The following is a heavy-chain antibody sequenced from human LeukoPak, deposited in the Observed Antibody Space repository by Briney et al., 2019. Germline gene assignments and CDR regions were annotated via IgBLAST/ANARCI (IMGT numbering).Heavy chain of an antibody. D-gene: IGHD3-22*01. CDR3: ASVSRGYYIDY. Sequence: KPSGTLSLTCTVSGGSISSYYWSWIRQPAGQGLEWIGRIYSSGSTNYNPSIKSRVTMSVDTSKNQFSLRLSSVTAADTAMYYCASVSRGYYIDYWGQGTLVTVSS. CDR1: GGSISSYY. CDR2: IYSSGST. J-gene: IGHJ4*02. V-gene: IGHV4-4*07.